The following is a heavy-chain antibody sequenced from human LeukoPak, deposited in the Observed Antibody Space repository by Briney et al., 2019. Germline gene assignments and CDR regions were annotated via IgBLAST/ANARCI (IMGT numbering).Heavy chain of an antibody. D-gene: IGHD3-22*01. V-gene: IGHV4-59*01. CDR2: IYYSGST. J-gene: IGHJ4*02. Sequence: SETLSLTCTVSGGSISSYYWSWIRQPPGKGLEWIGYIYYSGSTDYNPSLKSRVTISVDTSKNQFPLKLSSVTAADTAVYYCARAGGDSSGYNDYWGQGTLVTVSS. CDR3: ARAGGDSSGYNDY. CDR1: GGSISSYY.